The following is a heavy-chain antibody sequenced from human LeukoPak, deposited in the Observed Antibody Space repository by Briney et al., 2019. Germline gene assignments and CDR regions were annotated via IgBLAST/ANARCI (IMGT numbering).Heavy chain of an antibody. CDR2: IYPDDSDT. CDR1: GDTFTNYW. CDR3: ARERGTGWIAFDL. Sequence: GESLKISCKGSGDTFTNYWIAWVRQMPGKGLEWMGIIYPDDSDTRYSPSFQGQVTISVDKSISTAYMQWSSLEASDTATYYCARERGTGWIAFDLWGQGTMVTVSS. D-gene: IGHD3-9*01. V-gene: IGHV5-51*01. J-gene: IGHJ3*01.